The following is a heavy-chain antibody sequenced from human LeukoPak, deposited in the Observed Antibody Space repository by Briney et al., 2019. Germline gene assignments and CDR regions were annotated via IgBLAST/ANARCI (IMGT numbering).Heavy chain of an antibody. J-gene: IGHJ1*01. V-gene: IGHV3-7*01. Sequence: GGSLRLSCVASGFTFNRCWMNWVRQSPGKGLEWVAHINPDGRDTYYVDSVKGRFTISRDNAQNSMYLQMNSLRVEDTAVYYCTSWGDTTAEYFQRWGQGTLVTVSS. CDR3: TSWGDTTAEYFQR. CDR1: GFTFNRCW. CDR2: INPDGRDT. D-gene: IGHD2-21*02.